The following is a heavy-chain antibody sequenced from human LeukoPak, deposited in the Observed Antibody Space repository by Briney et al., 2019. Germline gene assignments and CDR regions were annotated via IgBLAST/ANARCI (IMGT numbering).Heavy chain of an antibody. CDR1: GGSMSPYH. D-gene: IGHD6-6*01. J-gene: IGHJ4*02. Sequence: PSETLSLTCTVSGGSMSPYHWSWIRQPPEKGLEYIGYIYYSGSTNFNPALKSRVTISVDTSKKQFSLKLTSVTAADTAVYYCARVLSTIAARPFDYWGQGALVTVSS. V-gene: IGHV4-59*01. CDR2: IYYSGST. CDR3: ARVLSTIAARPFDY.